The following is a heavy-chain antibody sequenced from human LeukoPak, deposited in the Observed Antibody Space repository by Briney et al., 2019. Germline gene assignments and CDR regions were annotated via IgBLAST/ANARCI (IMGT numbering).Heavy chain of an antibody. CDR1: GFTFSSYA. CDR3: AKLSGWTGWFFDY. J-gene: IGHJ4*02. D-gene: IGHD6-19*01. V-gene: IGHV3-23*01. Sequence: PGGSLRLSCAASGFTFSSYAISWVRQAPGKGLEWVSATSKSGDSTYYADSVKGRFTISRDNSKNTIYLQMNSLRVEDTAVYYCAKLSGWTGWFFDYWGQGTVVTVSS. CDR2: TSKSGDST.